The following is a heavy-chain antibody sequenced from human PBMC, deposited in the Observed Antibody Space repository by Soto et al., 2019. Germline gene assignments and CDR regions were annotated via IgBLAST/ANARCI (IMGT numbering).Heavy chain of an antibody. CDR3: ARMNYYDTSGYPFDY. V-gene: IGHV4-59*01. CDR2: IYFRGTT. J-gene: IGHJ4*02. CDR1: GGSISSYY. D-gene: IGHD3-22*01. Sequence: PQTLSLTCTVSGGSISSYYWSWIRQPPGKGLEWIGYIYFRGTTNYNPSLKSRVTMSADTSKNQFSLKLNSVTAADTAVYYCARMNYYDTSGYPFDYWGQGTLVTVS.